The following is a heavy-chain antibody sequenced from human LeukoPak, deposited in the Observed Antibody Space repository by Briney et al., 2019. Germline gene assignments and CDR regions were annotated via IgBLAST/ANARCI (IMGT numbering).Heavy chain of an antibody. CDR2: ISASGSNI. V-gene: IGHV3-48*01. CDR3: VRVKGTYFDF. Sequence: GGSLRLSCAASGFPFSSYCMNWVRQAPGKGLEWVSDISASGSNIYYLDSVKGRFTVSRDNAMNSLFLQMDRPRAEDTAVYYCVRVKGTYFDFWGQGTLVTVSS. D-gene: IGHD1-1*01. J-gene: IGHJ4*02. CDR1: GFPFSSYC.